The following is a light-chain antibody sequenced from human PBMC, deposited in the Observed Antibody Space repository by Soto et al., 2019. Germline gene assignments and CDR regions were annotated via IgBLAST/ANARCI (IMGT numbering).Light chain of an antibody. Sequence: QSALTQPPSASGTPGQRVTISCSGSSSNIGSNYVYWYQQLPGTAPKLHIYRNNQRPSGVPDRFSGSKSGTSASLAISGLRSEDDADYYCAAWDDSLSGVVFGGGTKLTVL. CDR3: AAWDDSLSGVV. J-gene: IGLJ2*01. CDR1: SSNIGSNY. CDR2: RNN. V-gene: IGLV1-47*01.